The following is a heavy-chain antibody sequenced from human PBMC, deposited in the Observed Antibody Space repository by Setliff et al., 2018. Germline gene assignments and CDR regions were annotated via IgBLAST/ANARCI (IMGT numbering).Heavy chain of an antibody. CDR1: GFSLTASGMC. D-gene: IGHD3-10*01. Sequence: SGPTLVNPTQTLTPTCAFSGFSLTASGMCVTWIRQPPGKTLEWLARIDWDDAKYYRTSLKTRLTISKDTSKNQVVLTMTNMDPVDTATYYCARINMVRGVPPHLDYWGQGTLVTVSS. J-gene: IGHJ4*02. CDR3: ARINMVRGVPPHLDY. V-gene: IGHV2-70*11. CDR2: IDWDDAK.